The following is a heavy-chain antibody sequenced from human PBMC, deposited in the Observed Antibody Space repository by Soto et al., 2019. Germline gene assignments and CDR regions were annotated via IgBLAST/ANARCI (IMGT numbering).Heavy chain of an antibody. CDR2: IYWDDDK. Sequence: QITLNESGPTVVRPTETLTLTCRFSGFSLTTSGVGVGWIRQSPGKAPEWLALIYWDDDKRYSASLKSRLTITKDTSKNQVVLTVSDLDPTDTATYYCAHRVLRTVFGVVTTTAIYFDFWGQGTPVAVYS. D-gene: IGHD3-3*01. V-gene: IGHV2-5*02. CDR1: GFSLTTSGVG. J-gene: IGHJ4*02. CDR3: AHRVLRTVFGVVTTTAIYFDF.